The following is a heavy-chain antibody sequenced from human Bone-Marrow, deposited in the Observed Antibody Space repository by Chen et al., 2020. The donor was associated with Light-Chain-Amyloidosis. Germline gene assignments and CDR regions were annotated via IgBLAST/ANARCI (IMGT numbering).Heavy chain of an antibody. J-gene: IGHJ4*02. Sequence: EVQLEQSGPDGKTPGESLKTSCQGPGYTFPKYWNGWGRQMPGKGLEWMGVIYPDDSDARYSPSFEGQVTISADKSITTAYLQWRSLKASDTAMYYCARRRDGYNFDYWGQGTLVTVSS. CDR3: ARRRDGYNFDY. CDR2: IYPDDSDA. V-gene: IGHV5-51*01. D-gene: IGHD5-12*01. CDR1: GYTFPKYW.